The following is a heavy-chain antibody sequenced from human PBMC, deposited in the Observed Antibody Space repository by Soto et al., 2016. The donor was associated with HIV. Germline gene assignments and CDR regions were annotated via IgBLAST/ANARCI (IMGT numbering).Heavy chain of an antibody. V-gene: IGHV1-2*02. CDR3: ASRRTTVTDYFRYYMDV. CDR1: GFTFTAYY. D-gene: IGHD4-17*01. Sequence: QVQLVQSGAEMKKPGASMKVSCKASGFTFTAYYIHWVRQAPGQGLEWMGWINPNNGGTNYAQRFQGRVTMTRDTSISTAFLELNSLTSDDTAVYYCASRRTTVTDYFRYYMDVWGKGPRSPSP. CDR2: INPNNGGT. J-gene: IGHJ6*03.